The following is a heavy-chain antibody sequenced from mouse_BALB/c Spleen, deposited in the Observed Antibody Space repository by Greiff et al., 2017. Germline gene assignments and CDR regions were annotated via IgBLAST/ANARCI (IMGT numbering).Heavy chain of an antibody. CDR2: IWAGGST. J-gene: IGHJ4*01. D-gene: IGHD1-1*01. CDR3: ARDRVLRSYYAMDY. CDR1: GFSLTSYG. Sequence: VKLMESGPGLVAPSQSLSITCTVSGFSLTSYGVHWVRQPPGKGLEWLGVIWAGGSTNYNSALMSRLSLSKDNSKSQVFLKMNSLQTDDTAMYYCARDRVLRSYYAMDYWGQGTSVTVSS. V-gene: IGHV2-9*02.